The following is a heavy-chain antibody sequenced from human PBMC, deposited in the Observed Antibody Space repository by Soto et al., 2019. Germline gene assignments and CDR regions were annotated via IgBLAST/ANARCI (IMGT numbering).Heavy chain of an antibody. CDR1: GYTFTSYG. J-gene: IGHJ3*02. CDR2: ISAYNGNT. V-gene: IGHV1-18*01. D-gene: IGHD4-17*01. CDR3: ARDVMDYGDFDAFDT. Sequence: ASVKVSCKASGYTFTSYGISWVRQAPGQGLEWMGWISAYNGNTNYAQKLQGRVTMTTDTSTSTAYMELRSLRSDDTAVYYCARDVMDYGDFDAFDTWGQGTMVTVSS.